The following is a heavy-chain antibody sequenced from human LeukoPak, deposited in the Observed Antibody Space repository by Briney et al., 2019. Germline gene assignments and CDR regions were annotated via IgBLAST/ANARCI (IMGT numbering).Heavy chain of an antibody. V-gene: IGHV1-69*04. CDR1: GGTFSSYA. D-gene: IGHD3-22*01. CDR2: IIPILGIA. J-gene: IGHJ4*02. Sequence: SVKVSCKASGGTFSSYAISWVRQAPGQGLEWMGRIIPILGIANYAQKFQGRVTITADKSTSTAYMELSSLRSEDTAVYYCARDGDSSGYYHYFDHWGQGTLVTVSS. CDR3: ARDGDSSGYYHYFDH.